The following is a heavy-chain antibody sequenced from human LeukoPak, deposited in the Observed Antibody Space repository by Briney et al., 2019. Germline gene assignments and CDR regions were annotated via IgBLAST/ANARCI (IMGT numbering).Heavy chain of an antibody. CDR3: AKASYEGAFDI. J-gene: IGHJ3*02. Sequence: GGSLRLSCAASGFTFDDYAMHWARQAPGKGLEWVSGISWNSGSIGCADSVKGRFTISRDNAKNSLYLQMNSLRAEDMALYYCAKASYEGAFDIWGQGTMVTVSS. CDR1: GFTFDDYA. CDR2: ISWNSGSI. V-gene: IGHV3-9*03. D-gene: IGHD5-12*01.